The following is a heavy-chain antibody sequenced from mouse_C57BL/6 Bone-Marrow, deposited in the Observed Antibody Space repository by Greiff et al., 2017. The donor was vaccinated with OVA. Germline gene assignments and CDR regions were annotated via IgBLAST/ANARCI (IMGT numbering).Heavy chain of an antibody. CDR3: AFYYGSSYRYFDV. CDR1: GYSFTDYN. Sequence: EVQLQESGPELVKPGASVKISCKASGYSFTDYNMNWVKQSNGKSLEWIGVINTNYGTTSYNQKVKGKATLTVDQSSSTAYMQLNSLTSEDSAVYYCAFYYGSSYRYFDVWGTGTTVTVSS. D-gene: IGHD1-1*01. CDR2: INTNYGTT. V-gene: IGHV1-39*01. J-gene: IGHJ1*03.